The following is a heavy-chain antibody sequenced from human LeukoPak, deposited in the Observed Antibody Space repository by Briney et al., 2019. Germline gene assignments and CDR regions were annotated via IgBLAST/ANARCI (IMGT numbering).Heavy chain of an antibody. V-gene: IGHV7-4-1*02. D-gene: IGHD5-24*01. J-gene: IGHJ4*02. CDR2: INTNTGNP. CDR1: GYTFTDYY. CDR3: ARERWLQSYYFDY. Sequence: ASVKVSCKASGYTFTDYYIHWVRQAPGQGLEWMGWINTNTGNPTYAQGFTGRFVFSLDTSVSTAYLQISSLEAEDTAVYYCARERWLQSYYFDYWGQGTLVTVSS.